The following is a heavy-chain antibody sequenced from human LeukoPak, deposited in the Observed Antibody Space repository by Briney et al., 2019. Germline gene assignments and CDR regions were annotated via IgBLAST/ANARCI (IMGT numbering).Heavy chain of an antibody. V-gene: IGHV1-46*01. J-gene: IGHJ4*02. D-gene: IGHD5-18*01. CDR3: ARADTAMVPTSQHFDY. CDR1: GYTFTSYH. Sequence: ASVKVSCKASGYTFTSYHMHWVRQAPGQGLEWMGIINPSGGSTSYAQKFQGRVTMTRDTSTSTVYMELSSLRSEDTAVYYCARADTAMVPTSQHFDYWGQGTLVTVSS. CDR2: INPSGGST.